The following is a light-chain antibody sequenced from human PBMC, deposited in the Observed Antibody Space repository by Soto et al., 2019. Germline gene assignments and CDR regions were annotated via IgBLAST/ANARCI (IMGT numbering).Light chain of an antibody. V-gene: IGLV2-14*01. CDR3: SSYTSSGSYVV. J-gene: IGLJ2*01. Sequence: QSALTQPASVSGSPGQSITISCTGTSSDVGGYNYVSWYQQHPGKAPKLMIYDVSNRPSGVSNRFSGSKSGNTASLTISGLQAEDEADYSCSSYTSSGSYVVFGGGTKVTVL. CDR1: SSDVGGYNY. CDR2: DVS.